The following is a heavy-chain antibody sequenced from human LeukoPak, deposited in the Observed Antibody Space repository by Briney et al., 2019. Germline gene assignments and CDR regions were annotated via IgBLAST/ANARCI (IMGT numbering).Heavy chain of an antibody. CDR2: ISTYNGKR. J-gene: IGHJ3*02. CDR3: AKNYYYDNTGYWGALDI. CDR1: GYTFTSYY. V-gene: IGHV1-18*04. D-gene: IGHD3-22*01. Sequence: ASVKVSCKASGYTFTSYYMHWVRQAPGQGLEWMGWISTYNGKRNYAQKFQDRVTMTTDTSTSTAYMELRSLRSDDTAIYHCAKNYYYDNTGYWGALDIWGQGTMVTVSS.